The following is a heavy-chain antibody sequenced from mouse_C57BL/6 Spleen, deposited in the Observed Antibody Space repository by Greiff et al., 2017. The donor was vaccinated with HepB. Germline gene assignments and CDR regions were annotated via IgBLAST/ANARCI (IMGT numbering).Heavy chain of an antibody. CDR1: GYTFTSYW. D-gene: IGHD1-1*01. Sequence: VQLQQPGAELVKPGASVKLSCKASGYTFTSYWMHWVKQRPGQGLEWIGMIHPNSGSTNYNEKFKSKATLTVDNSSSTAYMQLSSLTSEDSAVYYCARGYYYGSSELWYAMDYWGQGTSVTVSS. CDR3: ARGYYYGSSELWYAMDY. V-gene: IGHV1-64*01. J-gene: IGHJ4*01. CDR2: IHPNSGST.